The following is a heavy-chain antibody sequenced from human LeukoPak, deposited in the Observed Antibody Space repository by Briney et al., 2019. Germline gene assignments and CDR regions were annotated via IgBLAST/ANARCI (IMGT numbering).Heavy chain of an antibody. V-gene: IGHV3-23*01. CDR3: AKDLAGSGSYSFDY. J-gene: IGHJ4*02. CDR1: GFTFSNYA. Sequence: SGGSLRLSCVASGFTFSNYAMNWVRQAPGRGLEWVSAISGSGGSTYYADSVKGRFTISRDNSKNTLYLQMNSLRAEDTAVYYCAKDLAGSGSYSFDYWGQGTLVTVSS. D-gene: IGHD1-26*01. CDR2: ISGSGGST.